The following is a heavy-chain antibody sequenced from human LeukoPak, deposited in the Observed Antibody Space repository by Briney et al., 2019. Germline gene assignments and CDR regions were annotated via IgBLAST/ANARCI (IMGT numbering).Heavy chain of an antibody. Sequence: ASVKVSCKASGYTFNNYGISWVRQAPGQGLEWMGWVSSYNGDTNYAQKFQGRVTMTRNTSISTAYMELSSLRSEDTAVYYCARGPKVVGATWRYYFDYWGQGTLVTVSS. CDR2: VSSYNGDT. V-gene: IGHV1-18*01. CDR3: ARGPKVVGATWRYYFDY. D-gene: IGHD1-26*01. CDR1: GYTFNNYG. J-gene: IGHJ4*02.